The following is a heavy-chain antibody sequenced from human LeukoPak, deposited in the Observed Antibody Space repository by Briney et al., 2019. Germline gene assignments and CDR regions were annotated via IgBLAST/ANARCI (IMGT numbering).Heavy chain of an antibody. J-gene: IGHJ4*02. CDR3: ARVLHAPSLIAS. V-gene: IGHV4-38-2*02. CDR1: DSSITSTYY. Sequence: SETLSLTCTVSDSSITSTYYWAWFRQPPGKGLEWIATVFRLQTVRTFNNPSLGSRVTMSLDPSHNQFSLNLTSVTAADTALYFCARVLHAPSLIASWGQGTLVTVSS. CDR2: VFRLQTVRT. D-gene: IGHD2-8*01.